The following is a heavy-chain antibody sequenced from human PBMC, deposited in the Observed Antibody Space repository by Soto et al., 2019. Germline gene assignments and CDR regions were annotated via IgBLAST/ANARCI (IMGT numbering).Heavy chain of an antibody. CDR2: IKQDGSDK. D-gene: IGHD3-10*01. V-gene: IGHV3-7*01. J-gene: IGHJ4*02. CDR1: GFTFSSFW. Sequence: SGGSLRLSCAASGFTFSSFWMSWVRRAPGKWLEWVANIKQDGSDKNYVGSVKGRFTISRDNAKNSLYLQMNSLRVEDTAVYYCARDVSGKLGHDSWGQGXLVTVYS. CDR3: ARDVSGKLGHDS.